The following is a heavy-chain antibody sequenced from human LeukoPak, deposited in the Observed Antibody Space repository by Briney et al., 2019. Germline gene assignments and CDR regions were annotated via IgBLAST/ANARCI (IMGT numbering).Heavy chain of an antibody. J-gene: IGHJ6*03. CDR2: IYYSGST. CDR1: GGSISSYY. V-gene: IGHV4-59*01. D-gene: IGHD6-13*01. Sequence: SGTLSLTCTVSGGSISSYYWSWIRQPPGKGLEWIGYIYYSGSTNYNPSLKSRVTISVDTSKNQFSLKLSSVTAADTAVYYCARTYSSWQDYYYYYMDVWGKGTTVTVSS. CDR3: ARTYSSWQDYYYYYMDV.